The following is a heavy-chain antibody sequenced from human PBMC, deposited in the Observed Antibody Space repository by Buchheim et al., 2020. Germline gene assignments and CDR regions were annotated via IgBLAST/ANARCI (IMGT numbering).Heavy chain of an antibody. D-gene: IGHD1-1*01. Sequence: QVQLQESGPGLVKPSQTLSLTCAVSGGSITSGGLSWSWIRQPPGKGLDWIGYVHYDGITYYNPALKSRVFIPLDNYRHQFALNLSSVTAADTAVYYCARLPYTAFNCLDSWGQGIL. V-gene: IGHV4-30-4*07. CDR2: VHYDGIT. CDR3: ARLPYTAFNCLDS. CDR1: GGSITSGGLS. J-gene: IGHJ4*02.